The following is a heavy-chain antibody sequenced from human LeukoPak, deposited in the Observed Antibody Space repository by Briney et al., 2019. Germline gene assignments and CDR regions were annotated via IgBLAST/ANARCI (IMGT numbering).Heavy chain of an antibody. CDR3: ARQRTSGSASNLRVAQIDS. J-gene: IGHJ4*02. Sequence: PSETLSLTCTVSGGSISSSSHYWAWIRQSPGTGLEWIGSIYYSGSTYYNPSFKSRATISVDTSKNQISLKVSSVTAADSALYFCARQRTSGSASNLRVAQIDSWGQGTLVTVSS. CDR2: IYYSGST. CDR1: GGSISSSSHY. V-gene: IGHV4-39*01. D-gene: IGHD3-3*01.